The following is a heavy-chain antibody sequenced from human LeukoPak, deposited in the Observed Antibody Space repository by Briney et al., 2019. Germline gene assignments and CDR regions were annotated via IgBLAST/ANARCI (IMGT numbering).Heavy chain of an antibody. CDR3: ARAYYYGSLGSYYYYGMDV. Sequence: GASVKVSCKASGYTFTSYGISWVRQAPGQGLEWMGWISAYNGNTNYAQKLQGRVTMTTDTSTSTAYMELRSLRSDDTAVYYCARAYYYGSLGSYYYYGMDVWGQGTTVTVSS. CDR1: GYTFTSYG. D-gene: IGHD3-10*01. CDR2: ISAYNGNT. J-gene: IGHJ6*02. V-gene: IGHV1-18*01.